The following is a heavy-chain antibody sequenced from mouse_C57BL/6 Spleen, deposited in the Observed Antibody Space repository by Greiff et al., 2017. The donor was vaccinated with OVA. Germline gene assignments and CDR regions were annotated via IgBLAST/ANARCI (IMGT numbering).Heavy chain of an antibody. CDR2: ISSGSSTI. Sequence: EVQVVESGGGLVKPGGSLKLSCAASGFTFSDYGMHWVRQAPEKGLEWVAYISSGSSTIYYADTVKGRFTISRDNAKNTLFLQMTSLRSEDTAMYYCARERYYGSSPWFAYWGQGTLVTVSA. CDR1: GFTFSDYG. J-gene: IGHJ3*01. V-gene: IGHV5-17*01. CDR3: ARERYYGSSPWFAY. D-gene: IGHD1-1*01.